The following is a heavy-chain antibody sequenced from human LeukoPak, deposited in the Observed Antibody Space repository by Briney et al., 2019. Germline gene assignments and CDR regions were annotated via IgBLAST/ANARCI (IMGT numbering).Heavy chain of an antibody. V-gene: IGHV1-69*01. CDR3: AFIIIVRRVMPYGMDV. D-gene: IGHD3-10*01. CDR2: IIPIFGTA. Sequence: GASVKVSCKASGGTFSSYAISWVRQAPGQGLEWMGGIIPIFGTANYAQKFQGRVTITADESTSTAYMELSSLRSEDTAVYYCAFIIIVRRVMPYGMDVWGKGTTVAVSS. J-gene: IGHJ6*04. CDR1: GGTFSSYA.